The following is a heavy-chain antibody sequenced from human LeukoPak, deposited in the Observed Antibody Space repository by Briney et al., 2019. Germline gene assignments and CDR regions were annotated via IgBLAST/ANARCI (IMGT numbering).Heavy chain of an antibody. CDR2: ISSSSSTI. CDR3: ARDNPGYSSSFCFDREYYYYYYYMDV. V-gene: IGHV3-48*01. D-gene: IGHD6-13*01. J-gene: IGHJ6*03. CDR1: GFTFSSYS. Sequence: PGGSLRLSCAASGFTFSSYSMNWVRQAPGKGLEWVSYISSSSSTIYYADSVKGRFTISRDNAKNSLYLQMNSLRAEDTAVYYCARDNPGYSSSFCFDREYYYYYYYMDVWGKGTTVTVSS.